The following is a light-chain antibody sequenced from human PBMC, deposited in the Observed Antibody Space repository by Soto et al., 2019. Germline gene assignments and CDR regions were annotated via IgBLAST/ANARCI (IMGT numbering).Light chain of an antibody. Sequence: QSALTQPPSVSGSPGQSVTISCTGTGSDFGRYNRVSWYQHTPGTAPKLLIYEATNRPSGVPDRFSGSRSGNTASLTISGLQAEDDADYYCSSFTTSDTWVLGGGTKLTVL. CDR3: SSFTTSDTWV. CDR1: GSDFGRYNR. J-gene: IGLJ3*02. CDR2: EAT. V-gene: IGLV2-18*02.